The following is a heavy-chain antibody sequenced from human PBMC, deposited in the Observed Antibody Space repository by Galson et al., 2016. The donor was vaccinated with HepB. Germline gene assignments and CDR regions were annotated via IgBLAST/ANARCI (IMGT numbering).Heavy chain of an antibody. CDR3: ARYVVRAEFYFDS. D-gene: IGHD2-2*01. J-gene: IGHJ4*02. Sequence: ETLSLTCTVSRASISDNWWSWIRQSPGKGLEWIGYIHYSGNTDYNPSLKSRVTISLDPSKTRFSLALTSVTAADTAVYYCARYVVRAEFYFDSWGQGTLVTVSS. CDR2: IHYSGNT. CDR1: RASISDNW. V-gene: IGHV4-59*01.